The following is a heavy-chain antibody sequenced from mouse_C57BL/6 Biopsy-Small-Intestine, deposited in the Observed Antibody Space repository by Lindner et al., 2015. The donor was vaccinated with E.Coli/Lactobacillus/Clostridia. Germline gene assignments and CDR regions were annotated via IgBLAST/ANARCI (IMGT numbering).Heavy chain of an antibody. CDR1: GFNIKDYY. J-gene: IGHJ3*01. D-gene: IGHD1-1*01. CDR2: IDPEDGET. CDR3: ARGYYYGSSPRWFAY. Sequence: VQLQESGAELVKPGASVKLSCTASGFNIKDYYMHWVKQRTERGLEWIGKIDPEDGETKYAPKFQGKATITADTSSDTAYLQLSSLTSEDTAVYYCARGYYYGSSPRWFAYWGQGTLVTVSA. V-gene: IGHV14-2*01.